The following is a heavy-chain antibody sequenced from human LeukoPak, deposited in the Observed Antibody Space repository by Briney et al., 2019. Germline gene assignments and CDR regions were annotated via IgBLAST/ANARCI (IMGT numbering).Heavy chain of an antibody. D-gene: IGHD6-13*01. J-gene: IGHJ3*02. CDR1: GYTFTGYY. CDR2: INPNSGGT. Sequence: ASVKVSCKASGYTFTGYYMHWGRQAPGQGLEWMGWINPNSGGTNYAQKFQGRVTMTRDTSTSTVYMELSSLRSEDTAVYYCARGDSSSPRNAFDIWGQGTMVTVSS. V-gene: IGHV1-2*02. CDR3: ARGDSSSPRNAFDI.